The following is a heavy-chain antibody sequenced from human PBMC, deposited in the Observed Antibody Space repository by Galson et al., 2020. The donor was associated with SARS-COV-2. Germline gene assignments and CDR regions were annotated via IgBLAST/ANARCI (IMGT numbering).Heavy chain of an antibody. Sequence: GGSLRLSCAASGFTFSSYGMHWVRQAPGKGLEWVAVISYDGSNKYYADSVKGRFTISRDNSKNTLYLQMNSLRAEDTAVYYCAKDQEVRPIAAAGPPRGYYYYGMDVWGQGTTVTVSS. CDR2: ISYDGSNK. CDR1: GFTFSSYG. D-gene: IGHD6-13*01. J-gene: IGHJ6*02. CDR3: AKDQEVRPIAAAGPPRGYYYYGMDV. V-gene: IGHV3-30*18.